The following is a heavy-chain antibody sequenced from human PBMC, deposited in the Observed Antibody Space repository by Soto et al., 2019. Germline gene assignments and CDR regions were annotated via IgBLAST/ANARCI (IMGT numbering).Heavy chain of an antibody. CDR3: ARDQSSTGWSVLFDY. J-gene: IGHJ4*02. CDR1: GFTFSSYW. V-gene: IGHV3-7*03. Sequence: GESLKISCAASGFTFSSYWMSWVRQAPGKGLEWVANIKQDGSEKYYVDSVKGRFTISRDNAKNSLYLQMNSLRAEDTAVYYCARDQSSTGWSVLFDYSGQGPLVTVSS. D-gene: IGHD2-2*01. CDR2: IKQDGSEK.